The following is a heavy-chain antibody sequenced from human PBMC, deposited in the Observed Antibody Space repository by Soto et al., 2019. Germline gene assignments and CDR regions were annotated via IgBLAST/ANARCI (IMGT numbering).Heavy chain of an antibody. D-gene: IGHD1-1*01. J-gene: IGHJ4*02. CDR2: INDDGIST. CDR1: GFTFSMYW. V-gene: IGHV3-74*01. Sequence: GGSLRLSCVASGFTFSMYWMHWVRQVPGKGPEWVSRINDDGISTNYADSVKGRFTISRDNAKNTLYLQMNALRVEDTAVYYCTRGPRSTSTGTGAFWGQGTLVTVSS. CDR3: TRGPRSTSTGTGAF.